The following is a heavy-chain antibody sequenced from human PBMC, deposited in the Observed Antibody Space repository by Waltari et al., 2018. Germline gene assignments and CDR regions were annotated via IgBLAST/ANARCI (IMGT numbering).Heavy chain of an antibody. CDR2: VNWNGGNT. Sequence: EVQLVESGGGVIRPGGSLGSSWSASGFTFDGFGLNWVRQAPGKGLEWVAGVNWNGGNTGYADSVKGRFTISRDNARNSLDLQMNSLRVEDTALYRCVRASKDDYYYYPMDVWGQGTTVTVSS. D-gene: IGHD3-16*01. CDR3: VRASKDDYYYYPMDV. CDR1: GFTFDGFG. V-gene: IGHV3-20*01. J-gene: IGHJ6*02.